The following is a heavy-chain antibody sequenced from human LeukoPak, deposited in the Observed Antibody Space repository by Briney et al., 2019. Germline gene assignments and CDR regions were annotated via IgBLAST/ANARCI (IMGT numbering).Heavy chain of an antibody. CDR1: GYTFTGYY. D-gene: IGHD6-6*01. CDR2: INPNNGGT. CDR3: ARDQAILAGLVLFQH. V-gene: IGHV1-2*02. Sequence: ASVKVSCKASGYTFTGYYMHWVRQAPGQGLEWMGWINPNNGGTNYAQKFQGRVTMTRDTSISTAYMELSRLRSDDTAVYYCARDQAILAGLVLFQHWGQGTLATVSS. J-gene: IGHJ1*01.